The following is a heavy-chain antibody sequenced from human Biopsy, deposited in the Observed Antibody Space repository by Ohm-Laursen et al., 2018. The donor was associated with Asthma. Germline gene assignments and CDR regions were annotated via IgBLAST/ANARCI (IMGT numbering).Heavy chain of an antibody. D-gene: IGHD1-26*01. CDR2: ISFDGTNR. CDR1: GFSFSNYG. V-gene: IGHV3-30*18. Sequence: SLRLSCAASGFSFSNYGMHWVRQAPGKGLDWVAVISFDGTNRNYTDSVKGRFTISRDNSRNTLHLQMNSLRAEDMAVYYCAKDVFPGWELRRGPDYWGQGTLVTVSS. J-gene: IGHJ4*02. CDR3: AKDVFPGWELRRGPDY.